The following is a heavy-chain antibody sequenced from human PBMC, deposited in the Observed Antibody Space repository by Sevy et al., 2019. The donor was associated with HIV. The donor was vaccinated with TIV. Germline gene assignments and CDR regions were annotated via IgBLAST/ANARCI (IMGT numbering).Heavy chain of an antibody. V-gene: IGHV1-18*01. CDR1: GYTFTSYG. CDR2: ISAYNGNT. CDR3: AGDGYCSGGSCYPNYYYGMDV. D-gene: IGHD2-15*01. J-gene: IGHJ6*02. Sequence: ASVKVSCKASGYTFTSYGISWVRQAPGQGLEWMGWISAYNGNTNYAQKLQGRVTMTTDTSTGTAYMELRSLRSDDTAGYYCAGDGYCSGGSCYPNYYYGMDVWGQGTTVTVSS.